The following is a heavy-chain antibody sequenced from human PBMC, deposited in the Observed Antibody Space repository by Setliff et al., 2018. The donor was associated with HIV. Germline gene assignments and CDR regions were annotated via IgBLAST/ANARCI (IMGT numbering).Heavy chain of an antibody. CDR1: GFTFSTYS. J-gene: IGHJ4*02. D-gene: IGHD2-2*01. CDR2: ISSSSNYI. CDR3: TSGALLPTVDY. Sequence: GGSLRLSCAASGFTFSTYSMNWVRQAPGKGLEWVSSISSSSNYIYYADSVKGRFTISRDNAKSSLYLQMDSLSAEDTAVYYCTSGALLPTVDYWGRGTLVTVSS. V-gene: IGHV3-21*04.